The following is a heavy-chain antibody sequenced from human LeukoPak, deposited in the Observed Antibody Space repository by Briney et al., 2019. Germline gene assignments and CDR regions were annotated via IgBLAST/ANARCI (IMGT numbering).Heavy chain of an antibody. CDR3: ARETAQKGAHYMDV. Sequence: PSETLSLTCAAYGGSFSGYYWSWIRQPLGKGLKWIVNIYYSGYTTYSPSLRSRVTISVDTSKNQFSLKLSSVTAADAAVCYCARETAQKGAHYMDVWGKGTTITISS. CDR2: IYYSGYT. CDR1: GGSFSGYY. J-gene: IGHJ6*03. V-gene: IGHV4-59*01. D-gene: IGHD3-16*01.